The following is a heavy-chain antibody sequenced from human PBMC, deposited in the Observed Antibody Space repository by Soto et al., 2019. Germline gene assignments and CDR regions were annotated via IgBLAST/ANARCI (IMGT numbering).Heavy chain of an antibody. CDR3: TRDPAPGDS. CDR2: ISAGGTYT. V-gene: IGHV3-21*01. Sequence: PGGSLRLSCAASGFTFSNYDMSWVRQAPGKGLEWVSSISAGGTYTPYADSVKGRFTISRDNAKSSLYLQMNSLRADDTAIYYCTRDPAPGDSWGQGTLVTVS. D-gene: IGHD6-13*01. J-gene: IGHJ5*01. CDR1: GFTFSNYD.